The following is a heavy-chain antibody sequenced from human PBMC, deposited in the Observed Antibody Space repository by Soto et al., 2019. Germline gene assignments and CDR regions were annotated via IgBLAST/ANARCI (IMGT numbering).Heavy chain of an antibody. D-gene: IGHD2-15*01. V-gene: IGHV3-21*01. CDR3: ARGVPLGYCSGGSCYYYYMDV. J-gene: IGHJ6*03. CDR1: GFTFSSYS. CDR2: ISSSSSYI. Sequence: GGSLRLSCAASGFTFSSYSMNWVRQAPGKGLEWVSSISSSSSYIYYADSVKGRFTISRDNAKNSLYLQMNSLRAEDTAVYYCARGVPLGYCSGGSCYYYYMDVWGKGTTVTVSS.